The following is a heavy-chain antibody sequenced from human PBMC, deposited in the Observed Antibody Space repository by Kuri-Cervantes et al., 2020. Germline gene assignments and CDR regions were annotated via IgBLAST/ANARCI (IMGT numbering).Heavy chain of an antibody. V-gene: IGHV4-4*02. D-gene: IGHD6-13*01. CDR3: ARDLQSRAEYYYYYGMDV. CDR1: GVSMNNSNW. Sequence: SETLSLTCAVSGVSMNNSNWWSWVRQPPGKGLEWIGEISHSGSTHYNPSLKSRVTISVDKSQNQFSLKMTSVTAADTAVYYCARDLQSRAEYYYYYGMDVWGQGTTVTVSS. J-gene: IGHJ6*02. CDR2: ISHSGST.